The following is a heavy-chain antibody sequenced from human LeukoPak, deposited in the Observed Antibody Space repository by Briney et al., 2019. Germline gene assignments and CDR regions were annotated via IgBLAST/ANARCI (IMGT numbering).Heavy chain of an antibody. CDR3: ARDTPLGDCLDY. D-gene: IGHD2-15*01. J-gene: IGHJ4*02. CDR2: IKQDGSEK. CDR1: RFTFSSYW. V-gene: IGHV3-7*01. Sequence: GGSLRLSCAASRFTFSSYWMSWVRQAPGKGLEWVANIKQDGSEKYYVDSVKGRFTISRDNAKNSLYLQMNSLRAEDTAVYYCARDTPLGDCLDYWGQGTLVTVSS.